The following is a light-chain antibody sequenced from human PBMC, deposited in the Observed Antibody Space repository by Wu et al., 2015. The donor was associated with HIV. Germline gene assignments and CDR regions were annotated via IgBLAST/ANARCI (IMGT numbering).Light chain of an antibody. J-gene: IGKJ4*01. Sequence: EIVLTQSPGTLSLSPGERATLSCRTSQSVSSTYLVWYQQKPGQAPRLLIYGASTRATGIPDRFSGSGSGTDFTLTISRLEPEDFAVYYCQQFGPSLTFGGGTKVEIK. V-gene: IGKV3-20*01. CDR2: GAS. CDR1: QSVSSTY. CDR3: QQFGPSLT.